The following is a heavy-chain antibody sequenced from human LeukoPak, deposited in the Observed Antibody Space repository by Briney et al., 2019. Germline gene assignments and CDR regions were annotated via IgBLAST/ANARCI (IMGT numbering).Heavy chain of an antibody. V-gene: IGHV3-21*01. J-gene: IGHJ4*02. D-gene: IGHD3-22*01. CDR1: GFTYSSYS. CDR3: ARVDNYYDTSGYYDY. CDR2: ISSSSSYI. Sequence: GGSLRLSCAFSGFTYSSYSMNWVRQAPGKGLEWVSSISSSSSYIYYADSVKGRFTISRDNAKNTLYLQMNSLRAEDTAIYYCARVDNYYDTSGYYDYWGQGTLVTVSS.